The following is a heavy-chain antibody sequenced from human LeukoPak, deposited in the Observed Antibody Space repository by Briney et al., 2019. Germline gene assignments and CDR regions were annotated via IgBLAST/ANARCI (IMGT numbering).Heavy chain of an antibody. D-gene: IGHD3-16*01. J-gene: IGHJ5*02. CDR3: ARDTSEGDYAWWFDP. V-gene: IGHV1-46*01. CDR2: INPRGTAT. Sequence: ASVKVSCKASGYSFTSHYMHWVRQAPGQGLEWMGLINPRGTATRYAESFQGRLTLTRDLSTSTDHMELSSLRSDDTAVYFCARDTSEGDYAWWFDPWGQGTLVTVAS. CDR1: GYSFTSHY.